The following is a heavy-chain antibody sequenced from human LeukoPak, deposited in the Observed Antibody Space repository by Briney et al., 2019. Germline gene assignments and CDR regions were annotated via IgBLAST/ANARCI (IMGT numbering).Heavy chain of an antibody. J-gene: IGHJ6*03. V-gene: IGHV3-7*01. CDR3: AKGNWNYYYYMDV. CDR1: GFTFSSYW. CDR2: IKQDGSEK. Sequence: GGSLRLSCAASGFTFSSYWMSWVRQAPGKGLEWVANIKQDGSEKYYVDSVKGRFTISRDNSKNTLYLQMNSLRAEDTAVYYCAKGNWNYYYYMDVWGKGTTVTDSS. D-gene: IGHD1-1*01.